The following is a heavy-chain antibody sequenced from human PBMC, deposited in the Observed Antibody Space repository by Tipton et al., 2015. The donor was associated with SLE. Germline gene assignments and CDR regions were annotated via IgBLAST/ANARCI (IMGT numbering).Heavy chain of an antibody. CDR3: AGAWQGYCSGGTCYVLDY. Sequence: TLSLTCTVSGSSISSYFWSWIRQSPGKGPEWIGRITNNGNTYYIPSLQSRVTMSVDTSKNQFSLKLRSVTAADTAVYYCAGAWQGYCSGGTCYVLDYWGQGTLVTVSS. CDR2: ITNNGNT. V-gene: IGHV4-38-2*02. D-gene: IGHD2-15*01. J-gene: IGHJ4*02. CDR1: GSSISSYF.